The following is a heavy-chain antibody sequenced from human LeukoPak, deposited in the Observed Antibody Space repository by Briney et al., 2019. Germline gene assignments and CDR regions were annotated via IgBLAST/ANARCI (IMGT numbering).Heavy chain of an antibody. Sequence: GGSLRVSCASSGFTFSSYGMHWVRQAPGKGLEWVAFIRYDGSNKYYADSVKGRFTISRDNSKNTLCLQMNSLRAEDTVFFFKQKTAYDILTGLDYWGQGTLVTVSS. CDR2: IRYDGSNK. D-gene: IGHD3-9*01. CDR1: GFTFSSYG. J-gene: IGHJ4*02. V-gene: IGHV3-30*02. CDR3: QKTAYDILTGLDY.